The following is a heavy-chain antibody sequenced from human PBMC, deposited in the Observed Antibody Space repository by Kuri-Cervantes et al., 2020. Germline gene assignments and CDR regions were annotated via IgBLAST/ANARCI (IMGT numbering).Heavy chain of an antibody. Sequence: SSVNVSCKASVGTFSSYAISWVRQAPGQGLEWMGGIIPVFGTANYAQKFQGRVTITADKSTSTAYMELSSLRSEDTAMYYCARESTPRLLNWLDPWGQGTLVTVSS. CDR3: ARESTPRLLNWLDP. CDR2: IIPVFGTA. D-gene: IGHD3-10*01. CDR1: VGTFSSYA. J-gene: IGHJ5*02. V-gene: IGHV1-69*06.